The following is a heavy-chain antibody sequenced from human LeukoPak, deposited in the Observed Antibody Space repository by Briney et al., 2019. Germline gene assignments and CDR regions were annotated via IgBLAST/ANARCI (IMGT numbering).Heavy chain of an antibody. Sequence: PGGSLRLSCAPSGFTFDDYAMHWVRQAPGKGLEWVSGISWNSGNIVYADSVKGRFAISRDSAKNSLYLQMNSLRAEDMALYYCAKGYSYDMTYYFDYWGQGTLVTVSS. J-gene: IGHJ4*02. V-gene: IGHV3-9*03. CDR2: ISWNSGNI. CDR3: AKGYSYDMTYYFDY. D-gene: IGHD5-18*01. CDR1: GFTFDDYA.